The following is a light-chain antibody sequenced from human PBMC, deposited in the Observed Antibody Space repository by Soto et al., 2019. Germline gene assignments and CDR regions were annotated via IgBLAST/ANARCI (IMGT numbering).Light chain of an antibody. V-gene: IGLV2-8*01. CDR2: EVS. CDR3: SSYAGSNNVV. CDR1: SSDVGGYNY. Sequence: QPVLTQPPSASGSPGQSVTISCTGTSSDVGGYNYVSWYQQHPGKAPKLMIYEVSKRPSGVPDRFSGSKSGNTAPLTVSGLQAEDEADYYCSSYAGSNNVVFGGGTKLTVL. J-gene: IGLJ2*01.